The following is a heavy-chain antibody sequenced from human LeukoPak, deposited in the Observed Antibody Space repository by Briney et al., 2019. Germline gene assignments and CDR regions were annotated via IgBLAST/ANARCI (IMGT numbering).Heavy chain of an antibody. J-gene: IGHJ3*02. Sequence: GGSLRLSCSASGFTFSSYVMHWVRQAPGKGLEYVSAISSNGGSTYYADSVKGRFTISRDNSKNTLYLQMSSLRAEDTAVYYCVKDRGDCSSTSCYDAFDIWGQGTMVTVSS. V-gene: IGHV3-64D*06. CDR2: ISSNGGST. D-gene: IGHD2-2*01. CDR3: VKDRGDCSSTSCYDAFDI. CDR1: GFTFSSYV.